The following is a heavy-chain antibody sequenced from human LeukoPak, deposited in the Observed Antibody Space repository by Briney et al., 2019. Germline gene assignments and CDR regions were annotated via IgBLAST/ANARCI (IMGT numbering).Heavy chain of an antibody. V-gene: IGHV3-53*01. J-gene: IGHJ4*02. CDR1: GFTVSSNY. D-gene: IGHD3-22*01. Sequence: GGSLRLSCAASGFTVSSNYMSWVRQAPGKGLEWVSVIYSGGSTYYADSVKGRFTISRDNSKNTLYLQMNSLRAEDTAVYYCARATRTDYYDSSGYDCFDYWGQGTLVTVSS. CDR2: IYSGGST. CDR3: ARATRTDYYDSSGYDCFDY.